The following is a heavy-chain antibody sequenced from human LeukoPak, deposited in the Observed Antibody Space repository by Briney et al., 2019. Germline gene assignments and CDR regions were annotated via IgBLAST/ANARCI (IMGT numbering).Heavy chain of an antibody. CDR1: GFTFSGNW. Sequence: PGGSLRLSCEDSGFTFSGNWMHWVRQAPGKGLEWVSYISSSGSTVYYADSVKGRFTISRDNAKNSLYLQLNSLRAEDTAVYYCAREIAVAGPAYDYWGQGTLVTVSS. V-gene: IGHV3-48*04. CDR3: AREIAVAGPAYDY. CDR2: ISSSGSTV. J-gene: IGHJ4*02. D-gene: IGHD6-19*01.